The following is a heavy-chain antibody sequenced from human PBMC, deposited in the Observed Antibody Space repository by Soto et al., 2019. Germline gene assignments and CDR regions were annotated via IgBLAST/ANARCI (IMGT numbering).Heavy chain of an antibody. CDR3: ARVVGALGHWFDP. V-gene: IGHV1-18*01. CDR1: GYTFTSYG. Sequence: QVQLVQSGAEVKKPGASVKVSCKASGYTFTSYGLIWVRQAPGQGLEWMGRISAYNYNTNYAQKLQGRVTMTTDTSTSTAYMGLRSLRSDDTAVYDCARVVGALGHWFDPWGQGPLVTVSS. CDR2: ISAYNYNT. J-gene: IGHJ5*02. D-gene: IGHD1-26*01.